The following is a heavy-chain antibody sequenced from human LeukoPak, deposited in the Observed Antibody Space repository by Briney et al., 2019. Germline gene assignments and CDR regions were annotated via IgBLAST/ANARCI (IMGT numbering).Heavy chain of an antibody. CDR2: ISAYNGNT. J-gene: IGHJ5*02. CDR3: ARRTTYYDILTGYYTDWFDP. CDR1: GYTFTSYG. Sequence: GASVKVSCKASGYTFTSYGISWVRQAPGQGLEWMGWISAYNGNTNHAQKLQGRVTMTTDTSTSTAYMELRSPRSDDTAVYYCARRTTYYDILTGYYTDWFDPWGQGTLVTVSS. D-gene: IGHD3-9*01. V-gene: IGHV1-18*01.